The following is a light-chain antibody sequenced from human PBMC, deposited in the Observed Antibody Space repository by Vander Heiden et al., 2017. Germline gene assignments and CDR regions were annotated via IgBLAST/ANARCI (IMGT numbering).Light chain of an antibody. CDR3: LQYANSPRT. Sequence: EIVLTQSPGTLSLSPGERATLSCRASQSVSSNYLAWYQQKPGQAPRLLLYGASSRAIGIPDRFSGSGSGTDFTLTISRLEPEDFAVHHCLQYANSPRTFGQGTKVEIK. J-gene: IGKJ1*01. CDR2: GAS. CDR1: QSVSSNY. V-gene: IGKV3-20*01.